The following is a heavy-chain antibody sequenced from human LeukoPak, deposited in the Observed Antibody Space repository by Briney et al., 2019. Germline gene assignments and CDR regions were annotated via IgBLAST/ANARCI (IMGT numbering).Heavy chain of an antibody. CDR3: AARAGYCSGGSCYPGAFDI. Sequence: GGSLRLSCAASGFTFDDYAMHWVRQAPGKGLEWVSGISWNSGSIGYADSVKGRFTISRDNAKNSLYLQMNSLRAEDTALYYCAARAGYCSGGSCYPGAFDIWGQGTMVTVSS. V-gene: IGHV3-9*01. D-gene: IGHD2-15*01. J-gene: IGHJ3*02. CDR2: ISWNSGSI. CDR1: GFTFDDYA.